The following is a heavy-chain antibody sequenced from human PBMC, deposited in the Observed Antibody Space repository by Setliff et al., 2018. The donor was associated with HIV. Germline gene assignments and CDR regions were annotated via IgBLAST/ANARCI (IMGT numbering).Heavy chain of an antibody. D-gene: IGHD1-26*01. V-gene: IGHV4-4*02. J-gene: IGHJ3*02. Sequence: SETLSLTCIVSGDSINIHSWWTWVRQPPTKGLEWIGEIYYSGSTDYKPSLKSRVNISADKSKKQLSLRLSSVTAADAAVYYCARGRQIGVEGAGGFDIWGQGTVVTVSS. CDR2: IYYSGST. CDR3: ARGRQIGVEGAGGFDI. CDR1: GDSINIHSW.